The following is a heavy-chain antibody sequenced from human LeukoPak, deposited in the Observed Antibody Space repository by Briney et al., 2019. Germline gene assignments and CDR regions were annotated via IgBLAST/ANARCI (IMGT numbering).Heavy chain of an antibody. CDR3: ARDFGRGIQLWHQPYAFDI. CDR2: INTNTGNP. V-gene: IGHV7-4-1*02. CDR1: GYTFTSYA. D-gene: IGHD5-18*01. J-gene: IGHJ3*02. Sequence: ASVKVSCKASGYTFTSYAMNWVRQAPGQGLEWMGWINTNTGNPTYAQGFTGRFVFSLDTSVSTAYLQISSLKAEDTAVYYCARDFGRGIQLWHQPYAFDIWGQGTMVTVSS.